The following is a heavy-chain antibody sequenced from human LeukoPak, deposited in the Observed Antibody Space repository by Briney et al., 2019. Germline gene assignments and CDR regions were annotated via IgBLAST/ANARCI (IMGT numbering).Heavy chain of an antibody. J-gene: IGHJ5*02. V-gene: IGHV4-4*02. Sequence: PSGTLSLTCAVSGGSISSTNWWSWVRQPPGKGLEWIGEIYDSGTTNYNPSLKSRVIISVDKSKNQFSLKLSSVTAADTAVYYCARDGRYSEGGIDPWGQGTLVTVSS. CDR3: ARDGRYSEGGIDP. CDR1: GGSISSTNW. CDR2: IYDSGTT. D-gene: IGHD3-16*02.